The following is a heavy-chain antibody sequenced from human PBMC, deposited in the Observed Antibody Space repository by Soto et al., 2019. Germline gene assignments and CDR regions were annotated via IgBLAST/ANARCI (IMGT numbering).Heavy chain of an antibody. CDR1: GFTFSTNA. CDR3: LKRNYRDNWVYYGPFDY. J-gene: IGHJ4*02. Sequence: GGSLRLSCAASGFTFSTNAMSWVRQAPGRGQEWLSTIVGSGVNTYYADSVKGRFTVSRDNSKNTLYLQMNSLRADDTAVYYCLKRNYRDNWVYYGPFDYWGQGALVTVSS. V-gene: IGHV3-23*01. CDR2: IVGSGVNT. D-gene: IGHD4-4*01.